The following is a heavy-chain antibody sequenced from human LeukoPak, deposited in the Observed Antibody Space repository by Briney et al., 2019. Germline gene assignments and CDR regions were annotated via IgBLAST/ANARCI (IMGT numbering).Heavy chain of an antibody. D-gene: IGHD3-22*01. V-gene: IGHV3-21*01. CDR1: GFXFSSYS. Sequence: GGSLRLSCAASGFXFSSYSMNWVRQAPGKGLEWVSSISSSSSYIYYADSVKGRFTISRDNAKNSLYLQMNSLRAEDTAAYYCARVYYDSSGYYQLDYWGQGTLVTVSS. CDR2: ISSSSSYI. J-gene: IGHJ4*02. CDR3: ARVYYDSSGYYQLDY.